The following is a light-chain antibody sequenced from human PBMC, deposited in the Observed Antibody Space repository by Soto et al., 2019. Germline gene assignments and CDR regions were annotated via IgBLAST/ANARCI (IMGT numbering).Light chain of an antibody. V-gene: IGKV3-20*01. CDR3: QQYGISPRG. J-gene: IGKJ4*01. CDR2: GAS. Sequence: EIVLTQSPGTLSLSPGERATLSCRASQSVSSSYLAWYQQKPGQAPRLLIYGASSRATGIPDRFSGSGSGTDFTLTIGGLEPEDFAVYYCQQYGISPRGFGGGTKVEIK. CDR1: QSVSSSY.